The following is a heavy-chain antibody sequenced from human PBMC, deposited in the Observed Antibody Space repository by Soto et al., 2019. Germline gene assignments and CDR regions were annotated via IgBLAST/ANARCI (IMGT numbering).Heavy chain of an antibody. V-gene: IGHV4-34*01. Sequence: ASETLSLTCAVYGGSFSGYYWSWIRQPPGKGLEWIGEINHSGSTNYNPSLKSRVTISVDTSKNQFSLKLSSVTAADTAVYYCASGYSSSPRPYNWFDLWGQGTLVTVSS. CDR2: INHSGST. CDR1: GGSFSGYY. D-gene: IGHD6-6*01. J-gene: IGHJ5*02. CDR3: ASGYSSSPRPYNWFDL.